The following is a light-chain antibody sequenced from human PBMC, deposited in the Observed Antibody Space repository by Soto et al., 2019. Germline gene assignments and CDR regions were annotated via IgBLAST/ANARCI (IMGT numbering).Light chain of an antibody. Sequence: AVLLTQSPSSFSASTGDRATITCRASQDIHNYLAWYQQVPGKAPKLLLYAASILQTGVPSRFSGSGSGTDFTLTIAGLQSEDFATYFCQHSYNYPWTFGQGTTVE. CDR3: QHSYNYPWT. CDR2: AAS. V-gene: IGKV1-8*01. J-gene: IGKJ1*01. CDR1: QDIHNY.